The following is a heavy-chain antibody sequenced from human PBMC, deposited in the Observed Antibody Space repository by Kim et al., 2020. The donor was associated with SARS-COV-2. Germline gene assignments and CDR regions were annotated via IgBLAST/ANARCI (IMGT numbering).Heavy chain of an antibody. V-gene: IGHV4-4*02. CDR1: GGSISSSNW. CDR3: ASRGYSGYDYRSY. CDR2: IYHSGST. Sequence: SETLSLTCAVSGGSISSSNWWSWVRQPPGKGLEWIGEIYHSGSTNYNPSLKSRVTISVDKSKNQFSLKLSSVTAADTAVYYCASRGYSGYDYRSYWGQGTLVTVSS. D-gene: IGHD5-12*01. J-gene: IGHJ4*02.